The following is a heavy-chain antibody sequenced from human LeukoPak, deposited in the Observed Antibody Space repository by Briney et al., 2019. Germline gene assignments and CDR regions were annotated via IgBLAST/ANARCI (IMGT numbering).Heavy chain of an antibody. CDR1: GFTFSSYG. D-gene: IGHD3-3*01. J-gene: IGHJ4*02. CDR2: IWYDGSNK. Sequence: GGSLRLSCAASGFTFSSYGMHWVRQAPGKGLEWVAVIWYDGSNKYYADSVKGRFTISRDNSKYTLYLQMNSLRAEDTAVYYCARDFSPSGKVDYWGQGTLVTVSS. CDR3: ARDFSPSGKVDY. V-gene: IGHV3-33*01.